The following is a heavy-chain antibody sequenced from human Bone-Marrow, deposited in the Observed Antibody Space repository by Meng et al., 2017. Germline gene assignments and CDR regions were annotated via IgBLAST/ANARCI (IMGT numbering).Heavy chain of an antibody. J-gene: IGHJ4*02. CDR2: IKSRTDGGTT. Sequence: GESLKISCAASCFTFSSAWMSWVRLAPGKGLEWVGRIKSRTDGGTTDSAAPVKDRFTISRDDSINTLFLHMNSLKSEDTAVYYCTTDPWVITSSGFDYWGQGTLVTVSS. CDR3: TTDPWVITSSGFDY. V-gene: IGHV3-15*01. D-gene: IGHD3-16*01. CDR1: CFTFSSAW.